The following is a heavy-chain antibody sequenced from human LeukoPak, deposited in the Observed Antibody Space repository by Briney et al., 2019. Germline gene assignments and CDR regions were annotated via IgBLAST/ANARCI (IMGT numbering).Heavy chain of an antibody. J-gene: IGHJ4*02. Sequence: GGSLRLSCAASGFTFSSYSMNWVRQAPGKGLEWVSYISSSGSTIYYADSVKGRFTISRDNAKNSLYLQMNSLRAEDTAVYYCARDRYDIFLFDYWGQGTLVTVSS. CDR3: ARDRYDIFLFDY. D-gene: IGHD3-9*01. V-gene: IGHV3-48*04. CDR2: ISSSGSTI. CDR1: GFTFSSYS.